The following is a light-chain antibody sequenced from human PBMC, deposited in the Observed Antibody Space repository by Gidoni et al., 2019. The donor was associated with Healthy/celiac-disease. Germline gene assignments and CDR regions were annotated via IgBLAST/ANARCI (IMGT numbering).Light chain of an antibody. V-gene: IGKV1-9*01. CDR1: QGISSY. CDR3: QQLNSYPPT. J-gene: IGKJ1*01. Sequence: DIQLTQSPSFLSASVGDRVTITCRASQGISSYLAWYQQKPGKAPKLLIYAASTLQSGVPSRFSGSGSGTEFTLTISSLQPEDFATYYCQQLNSYPPTFGHXTKVEIK. CDR2: AAS.